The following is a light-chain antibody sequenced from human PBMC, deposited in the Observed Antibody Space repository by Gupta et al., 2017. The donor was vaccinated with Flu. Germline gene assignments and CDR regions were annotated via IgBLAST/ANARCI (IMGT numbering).Light chain of an antibody. Sequence: DDVMTQSPDSLAVSLGERATINCKSSQSVLNSSNKKNHLSWYQQKPGQPPKLLIYWASTRESGVPDRFSGSGSGTDFTLTINSLQAEDVAVYYCQQYYTSKTFGQGTKVEIK. J-gene: IGKJ1*01. CDR3: QQYYTSKT. V-gene: IGKV4-1*01. CDR1: QSVLNSSNKKNH. CDR2: WAS.